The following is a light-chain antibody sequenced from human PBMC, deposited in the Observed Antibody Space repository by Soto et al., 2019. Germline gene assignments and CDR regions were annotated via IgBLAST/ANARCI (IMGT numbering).Light chain of an antibody. V-gene: IGKV3-20*01. J-gene: IGKJ2*01. Sequence: ETVLTQSPGTLSLSPGERATLSCRASQSVSSSYLAWYQQKPCQAPRLLIYGASSRATGIPDRFSGSGSGTDFTLTISRLEPEDFAVYYCQQYGSSPYTFGQGTKLEIK. CDR1: QSVSSSY. CDR2: GAS. CDR3: QQYGSSPYT.